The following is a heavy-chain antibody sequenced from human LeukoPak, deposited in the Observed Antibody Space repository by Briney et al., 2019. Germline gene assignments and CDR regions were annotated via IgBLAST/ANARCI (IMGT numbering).Heavy chain of an antibody. J-gene: IGHJ4*02. CDR2: ICGSGDST. CDR3: ARDYYGGFDY. CDR1: GFTFTGSV. V-gene: IGHV3-23*01. D-gene: IGHD1-26*01. Sequence: GGSLRLSCAASGFTFTGSVMHWVRQAPGKGLEWVSVICGSGDSTYYADSVKGRFTISRDNAKNSLYLQMNSLRAEDTAVYYCARDYYGGFDYWGQGTLATVSP.